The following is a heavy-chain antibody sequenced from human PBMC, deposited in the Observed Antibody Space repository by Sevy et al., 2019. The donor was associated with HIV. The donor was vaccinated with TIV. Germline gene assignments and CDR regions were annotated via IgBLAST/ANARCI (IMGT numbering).Heavy chain of an antibody. V-gene: IGHV4-59*01. CDR2: IYYSGST. CDR3: ARSLNYGDYYYNWFDP. J-gene: IGHJ5*02. CDR1: GGSISSYY. Sequence: SETLSLTCTVSGGSISSYYWSWIRQPPGKGLEWFGYIYYSGSTNYNPSLKSRVTISVDTSKNQFSLKLSSVTAADTAVYYCARSLNYGDYYYNWFDPWGQGTLVTVSS. D-gene: IGHD4-17*01.